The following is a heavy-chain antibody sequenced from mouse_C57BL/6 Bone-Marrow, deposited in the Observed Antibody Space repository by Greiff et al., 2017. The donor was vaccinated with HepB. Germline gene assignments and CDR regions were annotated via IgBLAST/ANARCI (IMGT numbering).Heavy chain of an antibody. Sequence: VQRVESGAELVRPGTSVKVSCKASGYAFTNYLIEWVKQRPGQGLEWIGVINPGSGGTNYNEKFKGKATLTADKSSSTAYMQLSSLTSEDSAVYFCARRRYGSSPFAYWGQGTLVTVSA. D-gene: IGHD1-1*01. J-gene: IGHJ3*01. CDR1: GYAFTNYL. CDR3: ARRRYGSSPFAY. CDR2: INPGSGGT. V-gene: IGHV1-54*01.